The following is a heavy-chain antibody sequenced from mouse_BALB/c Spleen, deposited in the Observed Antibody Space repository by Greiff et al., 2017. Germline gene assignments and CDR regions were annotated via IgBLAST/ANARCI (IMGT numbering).Heavy chain of an antibody. D-gene: IGHD2-4*01. V-gene: IGHV1S135*01. CDR3: ASDYDRAMDY. CDR2: IDPYNGGT. CDR1: GYAFTSYN. J-gene: IGHJ4*01. Sequence: EVKLMESGPELVKPGASVKVSCKASGYAFTSYNMYWVKQSHGKSLEWIGYIDPYNGGTSYNQKFKGKATLTVDKSSSTAYMHLNSLTSEDSAVYYCASDYDRAMDYWGQGTSVTVSS.